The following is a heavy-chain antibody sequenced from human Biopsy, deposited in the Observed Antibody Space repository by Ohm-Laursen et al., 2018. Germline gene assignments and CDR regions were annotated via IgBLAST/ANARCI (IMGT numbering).Heavy chain of an antibody. Sequence: SVKVSCKASGYTFTDYSLHWVRQATGQGLEWMGWMNPDSGNTGYAQNFQGRVTMTRNTSISTAYMELSSLKSEDTAVYFCARADPPLFYYGSGSSNWFDPWGQGTLVTVSS. V-gene: IGHV1-8*02. CDR2: MNPDSGNT. CDR1: GYTFTDYS. D-gene: IGHD3-10*01. J-gene: IGHJ5*02. CDR3: ARADPPLFYYGSGSSNWFDP.